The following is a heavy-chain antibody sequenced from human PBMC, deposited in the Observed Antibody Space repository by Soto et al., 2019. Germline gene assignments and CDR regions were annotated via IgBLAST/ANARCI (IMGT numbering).Heavy chain of an antibody. D-gene: IGHD3-16*01. CDR1: GGSLSPNSYY. Sequence: SQTLSLTCAVSGGSLSPNSYYLGWLRHPPGKGLEWIGSIYYSGSTYYNPSLKSRVTISVDTSKNQFSLKLSSVTAADTAVYYCARGWWGGEGYVMDVWGQGTTGTVSS. V-gene: IGHV4-39*01. CDR2: IYYSGST. J-gene: IGHJ6*02. CDR3: ARGWWGGEGYVMDV.